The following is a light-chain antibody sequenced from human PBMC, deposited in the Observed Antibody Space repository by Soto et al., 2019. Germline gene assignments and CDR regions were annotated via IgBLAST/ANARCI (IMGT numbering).Light chain of an antibody. CDR2: GAS. CDR1: QSVSDN. CDR3: QQYNSYPWT. V-gene: IGKV3-15*01. J-gene: IGKJ1*01. Sequence: IVMRQSPDTLSVSPGERATLSCRASQSVSDNLAWHQQKPGQAPRLLIYGASTRATGIPARFSGSGSGTEFTLTISSLQPDDFASYHCQQYNSYPWTFGQGTKVDI.